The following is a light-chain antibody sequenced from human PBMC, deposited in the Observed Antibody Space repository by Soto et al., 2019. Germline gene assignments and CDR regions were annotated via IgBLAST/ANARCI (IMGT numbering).Light chain of an antibody. CDR2: GAS. V-gene: IGKV3-15*01. Sequence: EIVMTQSPATLSVSPGERATLSCRASQSVYNKFAWYQQRPGQAPRLLIYGASTRATGIPARFSGGGSGTEFSLTISSLQSEDFAVYYCQQYNDCPMYPFGQGTRLEIK. J-gene: IGKJ2*01. CDR3: QQYNDCPMYP. CDR1: QSVYNK.